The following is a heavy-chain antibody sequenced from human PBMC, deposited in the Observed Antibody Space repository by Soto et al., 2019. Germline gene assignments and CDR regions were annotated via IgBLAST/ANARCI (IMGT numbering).Heavy chain of an antibody. Sequence: QVRLVESGGGVVQPGRSLRLSCAASGFMFSAYAMLWVRQAPGKGLEWVAAISYDGTNKYYADSIKGRFTISRDNSANTLFLQVNSLRREDTAMYYCARDPSPYTSGWYGIDFWGHGTLVTVSS. CDR3: ARDPSPYTSGWYGIDF. D-gene: IGHD6-19*01. CDR2: ISYDGTNK. J-gene: IGHJ4*01. CDR1: GFMFSAYA. V-gene: IGHV3-30*04.